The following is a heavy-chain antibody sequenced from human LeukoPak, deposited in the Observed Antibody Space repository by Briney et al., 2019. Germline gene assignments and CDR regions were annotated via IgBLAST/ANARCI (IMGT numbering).Heavy chain of an antibody. CDR1: GFTLSTYG. V-gene: IGHV3-33*06. J-gene: IGHJ4*02. Sequence: GGSLRLSCAASGFTLSTYGMYWVRQAPGKGLEWVAVIWNDGSNKHYADSVKGRFTISRDNSKNTLDLQMNSLRAEDTAVYYCAKDLSSSWFEALDNWGQGTLVTVSS. D-gene: IGHD6-13*01. CDR2: IWNDGSNK. CDR3: AKDLSSSWFEALDN.